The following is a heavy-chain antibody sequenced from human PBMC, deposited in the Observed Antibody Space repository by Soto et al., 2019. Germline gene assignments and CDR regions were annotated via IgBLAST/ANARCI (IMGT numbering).Heavy chain of an antibody. CDR2: INPLSGIS. Sequence: QVQLVQSGAEVKKPESSVKVSCKTSGGTFVRHVISWVRQSSGQGPEWMGKINPLSGISNYAQKFQDRVTFTAATDSITAYMELSSARSADTAVYYCATPACAATWCSPSHALDHWGQGTLVTVSS. CDR1: GGTFVRHV. CDR3: ATPACAATWCSPSHALDH. D-gene: IGHD2-15*01. V-gene: IGHV1-69*09. J-gene: IGHJ4*02.